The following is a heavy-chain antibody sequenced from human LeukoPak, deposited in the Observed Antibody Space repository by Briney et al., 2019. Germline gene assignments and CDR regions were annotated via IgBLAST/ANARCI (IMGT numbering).Heavy chain of an antibody. CDR1: GGSISISNW. V-gene: IGHV4-4*02. CDR3: ARDLAAAPRAFDY. J-gene: IGHJ4*02. CDR2: IYHSGST. Sequence: PSGTLSLTCAVSGGSISISNWWSWVRQPPGKGLEWIGEIYHSGSTNYNPSLKSRVTISVDESKNQSSLKLSSVTAADTAVYYCARDLAAAPRAFDYWGQGTLVTVSS. D-gene: IGHD6-13*01.